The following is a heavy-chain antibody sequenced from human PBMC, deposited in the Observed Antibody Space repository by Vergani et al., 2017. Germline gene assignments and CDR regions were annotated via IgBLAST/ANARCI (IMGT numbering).Heavy chain of an antibody. CDR2: ISSSSSYT. Sequence: QEQLVESGGGLVKPGGSLRLSCAASGFIFSDYYMSWIRQAPGKGLEWVSYISSSSSYTTYADSVKGRFTISRDNAKSSLYLQMNSLRAEDTAVYYCARAYPDYDFWSGYPDWGQGTLVTVSS. CDR3: ARAYPDYDFWSGYPD. CDR1: GFIFSDYY. D-gene: IGHD3-3*01. V-gene: IGHV3-11*06. J-gene: IGHJ4*02.